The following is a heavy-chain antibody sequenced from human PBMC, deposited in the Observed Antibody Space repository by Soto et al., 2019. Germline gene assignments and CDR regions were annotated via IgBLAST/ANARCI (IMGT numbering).Heavy chain of an antibody. D-gene: IGHD1-1*01. CDR3: AFPETADFDY. CDR2: IYHSGTT. Sequence: PSDTLSLTCAVSGGSISSTNWWTWVRQSPGRGLEWIGEIYHSGTTNYSPSLKSRVNIAVDMSTNHFSLTLISVTAADTAAYYCAFPETADFDYWGKG. J-gene: IGHJ4*02. CDR1: GGSISSTNW. V-gene: IGHV4-4*02.